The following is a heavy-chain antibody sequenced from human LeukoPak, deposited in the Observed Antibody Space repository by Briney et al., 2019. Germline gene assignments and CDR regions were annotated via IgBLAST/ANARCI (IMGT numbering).Heavy chain of an antibody. CDR2: ISAYNGNT. V-gene: IGHV1-18*01. CDR1: GYTFTSYG. CDR3: ARVPQDQWLVLYWYFDL. Sequence: GASVKVSCKASGYTFTSYGISWVRQAPGQGLEWMGWISAYNGNTNYAQKLQGRVTMTTDTSTSTAYMELRSLRSDDTAVYYYARVPQDQWLVLYWYFDLWGRGTLVTVSS. J-gene: IGHJ2*01. D-gene: IGHD6-19*01.